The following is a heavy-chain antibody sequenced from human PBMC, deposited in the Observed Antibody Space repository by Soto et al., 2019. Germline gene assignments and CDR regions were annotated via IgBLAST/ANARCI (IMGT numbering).Heavy chain of an antibody. Sequence: EAQLVESGGALVQPGGSLRLSCAASEFTFSSYSMNWVRQAPGKGLEWISYISSSSSTIYYADSVRGRFTISRDNAKNSVYLQMNSLRDEDTAVYYCARDSPTGWHFDYWCQGTLVTVSS. CDR1: EFTFSSYS. CDR2: ISSSSSTI. D-gene: IGHD6-19*01. J-gene: IGHJ4*02. CDR3: ARDSPTGWHFDY. V-gene: IGHV3-48*02.